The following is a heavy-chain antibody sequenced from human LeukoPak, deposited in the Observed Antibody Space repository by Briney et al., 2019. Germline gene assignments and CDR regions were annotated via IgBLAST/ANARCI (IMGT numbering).Heavy chain of an antibody. D-gene: IGHD6-13*01. CDR1: GYTFSGYY. CDR3: ASEGSSSPTYYFDY. Sequence: GASVKVSCKASGYTFSGYYMHWVRQAPGQGLEWMGWINPNSGGTNYAQKFQGRVTMTRDTSISTAYMELSRLRSDDTAVYYCASEGSSSPTYYFDYWGQGTLVTVSS. J-gene: IGHJ4*02. V-gene: IGHV1-2*02. CDR2: INPNSGGT.